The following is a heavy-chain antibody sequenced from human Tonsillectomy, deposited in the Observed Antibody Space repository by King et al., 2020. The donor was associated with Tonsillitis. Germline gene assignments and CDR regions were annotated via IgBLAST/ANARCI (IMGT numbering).Heavy chain of an antibody. CDR1: GFTFGDYA. CDR3: TRAGYSSGYYDY. V-gene: IGHV3-49*04. CDR2: IRSKAYGGTT. Sequence: VQLVESGGGLVQPGRSLRLSCTASGFTFGDYAVSWVRQAPGKGLEWVGFIRSKAYGGTTEYAASVKGRFTISRDDSKSIAYLQMNSLKTEDTAVYYCTRAGYSSGYYDYWGQGTLVTVSS. J-gene: IGHJ4*02. D-gene: IGHD6-19*01.